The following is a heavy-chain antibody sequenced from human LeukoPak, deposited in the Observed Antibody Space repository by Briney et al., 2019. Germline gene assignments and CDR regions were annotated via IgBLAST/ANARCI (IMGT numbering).Heavy chain of an antibody. D-gene: IGHD3-10*01. CDR2: ISGSGGST. J-gene: IGHJ6*03. V-gene: IGHV3-23*01. CDR1: GFTFSSYG. CDR3: AKSGFTMVRGVIREYYYYYMDV. Sequence: GGTLRLSCAASGFTFSSYGMSWVRQAPGKGLEWVSAISGSGGSTYYADSVKGRFTISRDNSKNTLYLQMNSLRAEDTAVYYCAKSGFTMVRGVIREYYYYYMDVWGKGTTVTISS.